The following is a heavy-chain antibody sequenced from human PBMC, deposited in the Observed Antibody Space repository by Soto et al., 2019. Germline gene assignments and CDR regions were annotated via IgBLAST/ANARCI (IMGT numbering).Heavy chain of an antibody. CDR3: ARHSHEDHGDPNWFDP. D-gene: IGHD4-17*01. V-gene: IGHV4-39*01. CDR2: IYYTGNT. J-gene: IGHJ5*02. CDR1: GASISSNIYY. Sequence: QVQLQESGPGLVKPSETLSLTCTVSGASISSNIYYWGWIRQPPGKGLEWIGSIYYTGNTFYNPSLKRRVTLSVDTSENQFSLRLFSVTAADTAVYYCARHSHEDHGDPNWFDPWGQGTLVTVSS.